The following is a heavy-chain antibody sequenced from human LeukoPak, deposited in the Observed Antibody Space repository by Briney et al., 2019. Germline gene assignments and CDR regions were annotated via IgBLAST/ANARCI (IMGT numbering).Heavy chain of an antibody. J-gene: IGHJ4*02. Sequence: GGSLRLSCAASGFTVSSNYMSWVRQAPGKGLEWVSVIYSDGSTYYADSVKGRFTISRDNSKNTLYLQMNSLRAEDTAVYYCAREGDDFWSGYNLIPTWGQGTLVTVSS. V-gene: IGHV3-53*01. CDR2: IYSDGST. CDR1: GFTVSSNY. CDR3: AREGDDFWSGYNLIPT. D-gene: IGHD3-3*01.